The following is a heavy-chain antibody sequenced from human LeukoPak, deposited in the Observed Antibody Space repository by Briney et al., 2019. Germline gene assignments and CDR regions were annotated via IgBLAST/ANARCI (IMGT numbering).Heavy chain of an antibody. CDR1: GFTVSSYS. CDR2: ISSSSSYI. D-gene: IGHD3-16*02. J-gene: IGHJ1*01. CDR3: ARSRYDYVWGSYRYTPAEYFQH. V-gene: IGHV3-21*01. Sequence: GGSLRLSCAASGFTVSSYSMNWVRQAPGKGLEWVSSISSSSSYIYYADSVKGRFTISRDNAKNSLYLQMNSLRAEDTAVYYCARSRYDYVWGSYRYTPAEYFQHWGQGTLVTVSS.